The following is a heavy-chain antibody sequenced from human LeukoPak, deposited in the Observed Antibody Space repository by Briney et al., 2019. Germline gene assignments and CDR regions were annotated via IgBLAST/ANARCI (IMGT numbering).Heavy chain of an antibody. Sequence: GESLKISCKGSGYSFTSYWIGWVRQMPGKGLEWMGIIYPGDSDTRYSPSFQGQVTISADKSISTAYLQWSSLKASDTAMYYCARSLYYDSSGRWFDPWGQGTLVTVSS. J-gene: IGHJ5*02. D-gene: IGHD3-22*01. CDR1: GYSFTSYW. V-gene: IGHV5-51*01. CDR2: IYPGDSDT. CDR3: ARSLYYDSSGRWFDP.